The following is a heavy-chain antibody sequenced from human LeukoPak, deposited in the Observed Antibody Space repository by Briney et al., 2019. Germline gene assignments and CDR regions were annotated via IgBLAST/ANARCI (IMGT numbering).Heavy chain of an antibody. D-gene: IGHD4-17*01. V-gene: IGHV3-74*01. CDR3: ARETGDYVDYFDY. CDR2: INSDGSST. Sequence: RGSLRLSCAASGFTFSSYWMHWVRQAPGKGLVWVSRINSDGSSTSYADSVKGRFTISRDNAKNTLYLQMNSLRAEDTAVYYCARETGDYVDYFDYWGQGTLVTVSS. CDR1: GFTFSSYW. J-gene: IGHJ4*02.